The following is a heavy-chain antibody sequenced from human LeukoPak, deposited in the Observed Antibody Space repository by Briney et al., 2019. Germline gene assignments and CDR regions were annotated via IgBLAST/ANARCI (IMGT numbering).Heavy chain of an antibody. V-gene: IGHV1-18*01. CDR3: ARASRGIHYYDSSGINWFDP. D-gene: IGHD3-22*01. Sequence: GASVKVSCKASGYTFSAYGITWVRQAPGQGLEWMGWISAYNGNTNYAQRFQGRVTMTTDTSTSTAYMDLRSLRSDDTAVYYCARASRGIHYYDSSGINWFDPWGQGTLVTVSS. CDR1: GYTFSAYG. J-gene: IGHJ5*02. CDR2: ISAYNGNT.